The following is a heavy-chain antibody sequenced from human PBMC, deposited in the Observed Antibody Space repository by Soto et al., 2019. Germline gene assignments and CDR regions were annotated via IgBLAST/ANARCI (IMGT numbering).Heavy chain of an antibody. D-gene: IGHD3-3*01. CDR3: ATSAIFGVVIIRINWFDP. CDR1: GGTFSSYA. CDR2: IIPIFGTA. J-gene: IGHJ5*02. V-gene: IGHV1-69*01. Sequence: VKVSCKASGGTFSSYAISWVRQALGQGLEWMGGIIPIFGTANYAQKFQGRVTITADESTSTAYMELSSLRSEDTAVYYCATSAIFGVVIIRINWFDPWGQGTLVTVSS.